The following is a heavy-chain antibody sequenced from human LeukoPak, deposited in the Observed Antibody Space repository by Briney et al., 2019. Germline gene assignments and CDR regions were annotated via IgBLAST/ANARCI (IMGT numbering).Heavy chain of an antibody. J-gene: IGHJ3*02. Sequence: SETLSLTCTVSGGSISSYYWSWIRQPPGKGLEWIGYIYYTGSTNYNPSLKSRGTISVYTSKNQFSLKLSSVTAADTAVYYCARGLLPDAFDIWGQGTMVTVSS. CDR2: IYYTGST. D-gene: IGHD2-15*01. V-gene: IGHV4-59*01. CDR3: ARGLLPDAFDI. CDR1: GGSISSYY.